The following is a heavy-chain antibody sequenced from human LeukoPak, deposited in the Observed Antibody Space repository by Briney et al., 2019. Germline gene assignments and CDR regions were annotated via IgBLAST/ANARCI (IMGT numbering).Heavy chain of an antibody. CDR2: VHLDENEK. CDR3: VQDTGVGDY. V-gene: IGHV3-30*02. Sequence: PGGSLRLSCAASGFIFSNYGMHWVRPPPGKGLEWVAFVHLDENEKHYSKSLRGRFTISRDNSKNTIYLQMNSLSAEDTAVYYCVQDTGVGDYWGQGTLVTVSS. CDR1: GFIFSNYG. D-gene: IGHD7-27*01. J-gene: IGHJ4*02.